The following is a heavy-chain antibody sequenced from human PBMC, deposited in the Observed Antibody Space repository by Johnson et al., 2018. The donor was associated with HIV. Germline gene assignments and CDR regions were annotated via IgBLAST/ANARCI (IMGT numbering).Heavy chain of an antibody. CDR1: GFTFSSYG. CDR2: ISFDGSNK. CDR3: ARVQVAMATIGYAFDI. Sequence: QVQLVESGGRVVQPGRSLRLSCATSGFTFSSYGMHWVRQAPGKGLEWVAVISFDGSNKYYADSVKGRFTISRDNSKNTLYLQMNSLRAEDTAVYYCARVQVAMATIGYAFDIWGQGTMVTVSS. V-gene: IGHV3-30*03. D-gene: IGHD5-12*01. J-gene: IGHJ3*02.